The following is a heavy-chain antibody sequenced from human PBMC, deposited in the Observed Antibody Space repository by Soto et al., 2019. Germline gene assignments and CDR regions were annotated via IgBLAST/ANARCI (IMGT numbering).Heavy chain of an antibody. CDR1: GFTFSSYG. CDR3: ARAGPYCISTSCFGGNWFDP. V-gene: IGHV3-33*01. Sequence: QVPLVESGGGVVQPGRSLRLSCAASGFTFSSYGMHWVRQAPGKGLEWVAVIWYDGSNKYFADSVQGRFTISRDNSKNTLYLQMNSLRAEDTAVYYCARAGPYCISTSCFGGNWFDPWGQGTLVTVSS. CDR2: IWYDGSNK. J-gene: IGHJ5*02. D-gene: IGHD2-2*01.